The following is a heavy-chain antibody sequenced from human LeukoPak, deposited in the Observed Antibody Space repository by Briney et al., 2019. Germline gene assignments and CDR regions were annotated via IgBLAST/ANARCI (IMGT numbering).Heavy chain of an antibody. CDR3: ARDRWLGY. D-gene: IGHD5-18*01. J-gene: IGHJ4*02. CDR1: GGSVSSGNYY. V-gene: IGHV4-61*01. CDR2: IYYSGST. Sequence: PSETLSLTCTVSGGSVSSGNYYWSWVRQPPGKGLEWIGYIYYSGSTNYNPSLKSRVTISVDTSKNQFSLKVSSVTAADTAVYYCARDRWLGYWGQGTLVTVSS.